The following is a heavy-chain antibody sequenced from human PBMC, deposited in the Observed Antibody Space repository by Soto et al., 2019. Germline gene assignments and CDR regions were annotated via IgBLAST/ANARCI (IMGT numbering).Heavy chain of an antibody. J-gene: IGHJ6*02. CDR2: ISSSSSTI. V-gene: IGHV3-48*01. Sequence: GGSLRLSCAASGFSVRSSQMSWVRQAPGKGLEWVSYISSSSSTIYYADSVKGRFTISRDNAKNSLYLQMNSLRVEDTAVYYWATSLDVWGQGTTVTSP. CDR3: ATSLDV. CDR1: GFSVRSSQ.